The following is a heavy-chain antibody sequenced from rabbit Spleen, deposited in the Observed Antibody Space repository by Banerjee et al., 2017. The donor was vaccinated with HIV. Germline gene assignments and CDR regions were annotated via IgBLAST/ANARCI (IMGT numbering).Heavy chain of an antibody. V-gene: IGHV1S45*01. Sequence: QEQLVESGGGLVQPEGSLTLTCKASGFSFSSNDYICWVRQAPGKGLEWIACTAAGRSAFTYYASWAKGRFTCSKASSTTVTLQMTSLPAADTATYFCARDTGTSFSTYGMDLWGPGTLVTVS. CDR1: GFSFSSNDY. CDR3: ARDTGTSFSTYGMDL. CDR2: TAAGRSAFT. D-gene: IGHD8-1*01. J-gene: IGHJ6*01.